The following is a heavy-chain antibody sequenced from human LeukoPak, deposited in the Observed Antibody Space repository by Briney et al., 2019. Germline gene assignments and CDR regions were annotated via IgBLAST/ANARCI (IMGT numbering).Heavy chain of an antibody. J-gene: IGHJ4*02. Sequence: PSETLSLTCTVSGGSISSYYWSWIRQPPGKGLEWIGYIYYSVSTNYNPSLKSRVTISVDTSKNQFSLKLSSVTAADTAVYYCARISTVTTWSFGYWGQGTLVTVSS. CDR2: IYYSVST. D-gene: IGHD4-11*01. V-gene: IGHV4-59*01. CDR1: GGSISSYY. CDR3: ARISTVTTWSFGY.